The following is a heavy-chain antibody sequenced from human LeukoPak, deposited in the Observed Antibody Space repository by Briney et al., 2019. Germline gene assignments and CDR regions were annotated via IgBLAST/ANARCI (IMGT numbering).Heavy chain of an antibody. J-gene: IGHJ5*02. V-gene: IGHV4-4*07. Sequence: SETLSLTCTVSSDSISSYYGSWIRQPAGKGLEWIGRIYTSGSTNYNPSLKSRVTMSVDTSKNQFSLKLSSVTAADTAVYYCARWVSSSGNWFDPWGQGTLVTVSS. CDR1: SDSISSYY. CDR2: IYTSGST. D-gene: IGHD6-13*01. CDR3: ARWVSSSGNWFDP.